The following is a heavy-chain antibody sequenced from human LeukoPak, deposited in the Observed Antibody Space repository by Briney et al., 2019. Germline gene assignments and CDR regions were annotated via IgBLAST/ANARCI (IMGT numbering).Heavy chain of an antibody. Sequence: GGSLRLSCAASGFTFSSYAMSWVRQAPGKGLEWVSAISGSGGSTYYADSVKGRFTISRDNSKNTLYLQMNSLRAEDTAVYYCAKPDYYDSSGYQVVDYWGQGTLVTVSS. CDR3: AKPDYYDSSGYQVVDY. D-gene: IGHD3-22*01. CDR2: ISGSGGST. CDR1: GFTFSSYA. J-gene: IGHJ4*02. V-gene: IGHV3-23*01.